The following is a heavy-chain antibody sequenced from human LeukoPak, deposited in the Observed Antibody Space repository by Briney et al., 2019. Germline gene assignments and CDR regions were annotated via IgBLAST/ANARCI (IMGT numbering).Heavy chain of an antibody. D-gene: IGHD3-22*01. CDR1: GFSLSTSGMC. CDR2: IDWDDDK. Sequence: SGPTLMNPTQTLTLTCTFSGFSLSTSGMCVSWIRQPPVKALEWLALIDWDDDKYYSTSLKTRLTISKDTSKNQVVLTMTNMDPVDTATYYCARGYDSSGYYFLFDYWGQGTLVTVSS. J-gene: IGHJ4*02. CDR3: ARGYDSSGYYFLFDY. V-gene: IGHV2-70*01.